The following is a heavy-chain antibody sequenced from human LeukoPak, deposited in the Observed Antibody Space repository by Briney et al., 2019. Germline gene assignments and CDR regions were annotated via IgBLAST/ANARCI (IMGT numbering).Heavy chain of an antibody. CDR1: GYTFTGHY. CDR2: INPNSGAT. Sequence: ASVTVSCKASGYTFTGHYMHWVRQAPGQGLEWMGWINPNSGATKSAQKFQGRVTMTRDTSITTAYMELSRLRSDDTAVYYCAREMTPVGGSPLIWFDPWGQGTLVTVSS. D-gene: IGHD4-23*01. CDR3: AREMTPVGGSPLIWFDP. J-gene: IGHJ5*02. V-gene: IGHV1-2*02.